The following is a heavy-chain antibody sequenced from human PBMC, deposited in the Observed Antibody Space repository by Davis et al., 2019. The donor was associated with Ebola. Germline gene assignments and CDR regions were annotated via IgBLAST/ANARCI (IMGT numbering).Heavy chain of an antibody. CDR1: GYTFTSYY. V-gene: IGHV1-46*01. Sequence: ASVKVSCKASGYTFTSYYMHWVRQAPGQGLEWMGIINPSGGSTSYAQKFQGRVTMTRDTSTSTVYMELSSLRSEDTAVYYCARDARASTIFGVVMIHWYFDLWGRGTLVTVSS. CDR2: INPSGGST. D-gene: IGHD3-3*01. CDR3: ARDARASTIFGVVMIHWYFDL. J-gene: IGHJ2*01.